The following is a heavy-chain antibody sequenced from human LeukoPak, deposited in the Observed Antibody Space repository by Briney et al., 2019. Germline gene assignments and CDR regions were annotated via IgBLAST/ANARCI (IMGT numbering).Heavy chain of an antibody. CDR1: GGSISSYY. D-gene: IGHD6-6*01. CDR3: ARLYSSSYRSYFDY. CDR2: IYYSGST. Sequence: SETLSLTCTVSGGSISSYYWSWIRQPPGKGLEWIGYIYYSGSTNYNPSLKSRVTISVDTSKNQFSLKLSSVTAADTAVYYCARLYSSSYRSYFDYWGQGTLVTVSS. V-gene: IGHV4-59*01. J-gene: IGHJ4*02.